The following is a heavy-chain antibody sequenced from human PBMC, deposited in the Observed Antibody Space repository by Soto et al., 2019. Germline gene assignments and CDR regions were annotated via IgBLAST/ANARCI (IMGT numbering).Heavy chain of an antibody. D-gene: IGHD3-22*01. Sequence: QVQLQQWGAGLLKPSETLSLTCAVYGGSFSGYYWSWIRQPPGKGLEWIGEINHSGSTNYNPSLKSRFTISVDTSKNQFSLKLSSVTAADTAVYYCARGYYYYDSSGIPPYFDYWGQGTLVTVSS. CDR3: ARGYYYYDSSGIPPYFDY. J-gene: IGHJ4*02. CDR1: GGSFSGYY. CDR2: INHSGST. V-gene: IGHV4-34*01.